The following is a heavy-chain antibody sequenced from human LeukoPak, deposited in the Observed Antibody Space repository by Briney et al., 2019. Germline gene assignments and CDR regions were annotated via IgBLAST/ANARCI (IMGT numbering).Heavy chain of an antibody. V-gene: IGHV3-9*01. CDR3: ARDTYYYGSGSYYTDY. CDR2: ISWNSGSI. D-gene: IGHD3-10*01. J-gene: IGHJ4*02. CDR1: GFTFDDYA. Sequence: GGSLRLSCAASGFTFDDYAMHWVRQAPGKGLEWVSGISWNSGSIGYADSVKGRFTISRDNAKNSLYLQMNSLRAEDTAVYYCARDTYYYGSGSYYTDYWGQGTLVTVSS.